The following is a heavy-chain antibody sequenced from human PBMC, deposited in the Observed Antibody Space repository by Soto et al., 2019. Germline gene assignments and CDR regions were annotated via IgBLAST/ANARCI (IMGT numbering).Heavy chain of an antibody. V-gene: IGHV3-33*01. CDR2: IWYDGSNK. CDR1: GFTFSSYG. J-gene: IGHJ4*02. CDR3: ARAAHPWYFDY. Sequence: GGSLRLSCAASGFTFSSYGMHWVRQAPGKGLEWVAVIWYDGSNKYYADSVKGRFTISRDNSKNTLYLQMNSLRAEDTAVYYCARAAHPWYFDYWGQGTLVTVSS.